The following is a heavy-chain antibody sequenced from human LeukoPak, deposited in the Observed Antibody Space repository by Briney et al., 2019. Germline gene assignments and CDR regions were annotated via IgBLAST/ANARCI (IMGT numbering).Heavy chain of an antibody. D-gene: IGHD3-10*01. CDR1: GFTFSIYA. CDR2: ISGSGGST. Sequence: PGESLRLSCPVSGFTFSIYAMSWVRQAAGKGLEWVSGISGSGGSTYYAASVKGRFTISRDNAKNTLYMQMSSLRAEDTAVYYCAKGRDGGYWGQGTLVTVSS. J-gene: IGHJ4*02. V-gene: IGHV3-23*01. CDR3: AKGRDGGY.